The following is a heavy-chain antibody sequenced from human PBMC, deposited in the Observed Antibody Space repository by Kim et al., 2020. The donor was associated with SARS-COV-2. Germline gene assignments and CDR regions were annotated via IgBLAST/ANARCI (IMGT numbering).Heavy chain of an antibody. CDR2: ISYDGSNK. CDR3: AKEPYYYGSGSYSPYYY. CDR1: GFTFSSYG. V-gene: IGHV3-30*18. J-gene: IGHJ6*01. D-gene: IGHD3-10*01. Sequence: GGSLRLSCAASGFTFSSYGMHWVRQAPGKGLECVAVISYDGSNKYYADSVKGRFTISRDNSKNTLYLQMNSLRAEDTAVYYCAKEPYYYGSGSYSPYYY.